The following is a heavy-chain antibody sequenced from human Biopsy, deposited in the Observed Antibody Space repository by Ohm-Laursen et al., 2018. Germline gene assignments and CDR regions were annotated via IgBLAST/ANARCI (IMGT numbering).Heavy chain of an antibody. D-gene: IGHD6-19*01. V-gene: IGHV4-59*01. Sequence: PGTLSLTCTVSGYSMSTYYWSWIRQSPGKGLEWIGHIYYSGSTNYNPSLQSRVVMSVDTSKNQFSLRLNSVTAAYTAAYYCARDRGSGGIDDWGQGTLVTVSS. J-gene: IGHJ4*03. CDR3: ARDRGSGGIDD. CDR1: GYSMSTYY. CDR2: IYYSGST.